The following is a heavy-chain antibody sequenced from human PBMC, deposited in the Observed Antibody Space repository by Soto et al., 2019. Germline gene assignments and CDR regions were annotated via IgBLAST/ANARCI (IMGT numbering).Heavy chain of an antibody. D-gene: IGHD3-9*01. CDR3: ARGKVYDILTGYYNVGKNYYYYYMDV. V-gene: IGHV4-34*01. J-gene: IGHJ6*03. CDR1: GGSFSGYY. CDR2: INHNGST. Sequence: SETLSLTCAVYGGSFSGYYWSWIRQPPGKGLEWIGEINHNGSTNYNPSLKSRVTISVDTSKNQFSLKLSSVTAADTAVYYCARGKVYDILTGYYNVGKNYYYYYMDVWGKGTTVTVSS.